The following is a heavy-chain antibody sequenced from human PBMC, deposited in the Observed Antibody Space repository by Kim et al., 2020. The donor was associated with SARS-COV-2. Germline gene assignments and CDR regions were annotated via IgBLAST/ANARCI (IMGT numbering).Heavy chain of an antibody. CDR2: INHSGST. V-gene: IGHV4-34*01. CDR1: GGSFSGYY. Sequence: SETLSLTCAVYGGSFSGYYWSWIRQPPGKGLEWIGEINHSGSTNYNPSLKSRVTISVDTSKNQFSLKLSSVTAADTAVYYCARRWVSSGWYGSWYFDLWGRGTLVTVSS. CDR3: ARRWVSSGWYGSWYFDL. J-gene: IGHJ2*01. D-gene: IGHD6-19*01.